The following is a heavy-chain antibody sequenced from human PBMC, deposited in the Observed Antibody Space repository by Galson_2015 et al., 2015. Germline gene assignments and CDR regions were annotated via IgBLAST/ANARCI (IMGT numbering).Heavy chain of an antibody. V-gene: IGHV4-34*01. CDR2: INHSGST. Sequence: ETLSLTCAVYGGSFSGYYWSWIRQPPGKGLEWIGEINHSGSTNYNPSLKSRVTISVDTSKNQFSLKLSSVTAADTAVYYCARLLAVAGTGFDYWGQGTLVTVSS. CDR3: ARLLAVAGTGFDY. D-gene: IGHD6-19*01. CDR1: GGSFSGYY. J-gene: IGHJ4*02.